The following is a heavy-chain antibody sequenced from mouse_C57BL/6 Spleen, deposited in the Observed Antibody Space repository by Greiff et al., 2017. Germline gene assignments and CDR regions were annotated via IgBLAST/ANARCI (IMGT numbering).Heavy chain of an antibody. CDR3: TRGYGNYWYFDV. J-gene: IGHJ1*03. D-gene: IGHD2-1*01. Sequence: VQLQQSGAELVRPGASVKLSCTASGFNIKDDYMHWVKQRPEQGLEWIGWIDPENGDTEYASKFQGKATITADTSSNTAYLQLSSLTSEDTAVYYCTRGYGNYWYFDVWGTGTTVTVSS. CDR2: IDPENGDT. V-gene: IGHV14-4*01. CDR1: GFNIKDDY.